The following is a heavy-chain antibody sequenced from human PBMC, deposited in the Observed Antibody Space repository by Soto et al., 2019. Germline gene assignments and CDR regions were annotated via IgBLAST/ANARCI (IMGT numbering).Heavy chain of an antibody. Sequence: QVQLVQSGAEVKKPGSSVKVSCKASGGTFSSYAISWVRQAPGQGLEWMGGIIPIFGTANYAQKFQGRVTITAEESTSTAYMELSSLRSEDTAVYYCARDHRYYDSSGYSPGNWFDPWGQGTLVTVSS. CDR3: ARDHRYYDSSGYSPGNWFDP. D-gene: IGHD3-22*01. V-gene: IGHV1-69*01. CDR2: IIPIFGTA. J-gene: IGHJ5*02. CDR1: GGTFSSYA.